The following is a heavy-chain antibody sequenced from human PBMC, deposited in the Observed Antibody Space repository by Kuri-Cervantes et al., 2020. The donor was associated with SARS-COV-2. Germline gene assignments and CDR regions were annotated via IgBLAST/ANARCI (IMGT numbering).Heavy chain of an antibody. D-gene: IGHD3-3*01. V-gene: IGHV4-34*01. Sequence: SETLSLTCAFYGESFSGYYWNWIRQSPGKGLQWIGEVNHRGSTNYNPSLKSRVTISVDTSSKQFSLKLSSVTAADTAVYYCARDDPWSPTKFDYWGQGTLVTVSS. CDR2: VNHRGST. J-gene: IGHJ4*02. CDR1: GESFSGYY. CDR3: ARDDPWSPTKFDY.